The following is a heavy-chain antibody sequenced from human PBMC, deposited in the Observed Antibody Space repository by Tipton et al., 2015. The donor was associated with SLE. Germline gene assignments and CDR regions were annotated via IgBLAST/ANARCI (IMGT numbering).Heavy chain of an antibody. D-gene: IGHD1-26*01. Sequence: SLRLSCAASGFTFSSYSMNWVRQASGKGLEWVANINPDASEKYYADSVSGRFAISRDISKNSLYLQMNSLRPDDAAFYYCVKDKTRVGGTFESWVPGALFTVSS. CDR1: GFTFSSYS. V-gene: IGHV3-7*03. CDR3: VKDKTRVGGTFES. J-gene: IGHJ4*02. CDR2: INPDASEK.